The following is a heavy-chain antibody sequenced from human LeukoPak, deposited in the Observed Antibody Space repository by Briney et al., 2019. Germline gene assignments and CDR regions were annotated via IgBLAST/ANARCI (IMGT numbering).Heavy chain of an antibody. J-gene: IGHJ5*02. V-gene: IGHV3-21*01. D-gene: IGHD5-18*01. Sequence: GGSLGLSCAASGFTFSSYSMNWVRQAPGKGLEWVSSISSSSSYIYYADSVKGRFTISRDNAKNSLYLQMNSLRAEDTAVYYCARDSVYSRNWFDPWGQGTLVTVSS. CDR1: GFTFSSYS. CDR3: ARDSVYSRNWFDP. CDR2: ISSSSSYI.